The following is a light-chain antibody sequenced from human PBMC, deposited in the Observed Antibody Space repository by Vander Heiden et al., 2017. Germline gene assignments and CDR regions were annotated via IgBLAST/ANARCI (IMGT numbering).Light chain of an antibody. CDR3: QQYNNYLYT. CDR1: QNIGRW. V-gene: IGKV1-5*01. J-gene: IGKJ2*01. Sequence: DIQMTPSPSTLSASVGDRVTITCRASQNIGRWLAWYQRKPGKAPKLLIYDSSTLESGVPSRFSGSGSGTDFTLTISSLQPEDFATYYCQQYNNYLYTFGQGTKLEIK. CDR2: DSS.